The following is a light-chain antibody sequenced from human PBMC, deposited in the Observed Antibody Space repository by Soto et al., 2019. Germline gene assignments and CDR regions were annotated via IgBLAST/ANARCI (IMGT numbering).Light chain of an antibody. CDR3: ISFTRSSSYV. J-gene: IGLJ1*01. CDR2: DVT. V-gene: IGLV2-14*01. CDR1: SSDFAIYNS. Sequence: QSALTQPASVSGAPGQSITLLCTGTSSDFAIYNSVSWYQQHPGKAPKLLIHDVTNRPSGVSGRFSGSRSGNTASLTISGLQAEDEAGYFCISFTRSSSYVFGPGTQLTVL.